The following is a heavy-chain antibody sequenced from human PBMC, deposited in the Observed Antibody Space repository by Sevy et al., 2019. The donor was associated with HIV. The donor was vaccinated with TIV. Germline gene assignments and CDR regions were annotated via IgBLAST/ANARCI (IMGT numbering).Heavy chain of an antibody. Sequence: GGSLRLSCAASGFSFSNYWMSWVRQAPGKGLEWVANIKRDGSENYYVASVKGRFTISRDNAKTSLFLQMNSLRGEDTAVYYCARDCSSASCLWGMDVWGQGTTVTVSS. V-gene: IGHV3-7*03. J-gene: IGHJ6*02. D-gene: IGHD2-2*01. CDR1: GFSFSNYW. CDR3: ARDCSSASCLWGMDV. CDR2: IKRDGSEN.